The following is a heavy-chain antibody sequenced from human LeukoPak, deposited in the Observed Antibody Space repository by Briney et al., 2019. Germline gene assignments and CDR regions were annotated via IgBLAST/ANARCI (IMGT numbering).Heavy chain of an antibody. D-gene: IGHD4-17*01. CDR2: INPNSGGT. CDR3: ARDLVDRGDYNLLNYYYYMDV. CDR1: GYTFTGYY. Sequence: ASVKVPCKASGYTFTGYYMHWVRQAPGQGLEWMGWINPNSGGTNYAQKFQGRVTMTRDTSISTAYMELSRLRSDDTAVYYCARDLVDRGDYNLLNYYYYMDVWGKGTTVTVSS. V-gene: IGHV1-2*02. J-gene: IGHJ6*03.